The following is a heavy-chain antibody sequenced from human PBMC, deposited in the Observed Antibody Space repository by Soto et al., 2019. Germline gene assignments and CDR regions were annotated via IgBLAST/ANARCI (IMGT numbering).Heavy chain of an antibody. J-gene: IGHJ6*02. Sequence: QLQLQESGSGLVKPSQTLSLTCGVSGGSINSGDYAWSWIRQPPGKGLERMGYIYHSGSTYYNPSLKSRVTILIDRSKNQFFRKLSSVTAADTAVYYGDGSRIAAAGGGLDVWGQGTTVTVSS. D-gene: IGHD6-13*01. CDR3: DGSRIAAAGGGLDV. CDR1: GGSINSGDYA. V-gene: IGHV4-30-2*01. CDR2: IYHSGST.